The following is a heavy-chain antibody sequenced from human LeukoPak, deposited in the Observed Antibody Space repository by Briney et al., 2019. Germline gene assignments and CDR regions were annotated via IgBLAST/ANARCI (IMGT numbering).Heavy chain of an antibody. CDR2: IDPSDSFT. Sequence: GESLKISCLGSGYSFTSYWISWVRQMPGKGLEWMGKIDPSDSFTKYSPSFQGHVTMSVDKSINTAFLHCSGLKASDTAIYYCARPVGENCSATSCYRGAQYGYWGQGTLVTVSS. CDR3: ARPVGENCSATSCYRGAQYGY. J-gene: IGHJ4*02. CDR1: GYSFTSYW. V-gene: IGHV5-10-1*01. D-gene: IGHD2-2*01.